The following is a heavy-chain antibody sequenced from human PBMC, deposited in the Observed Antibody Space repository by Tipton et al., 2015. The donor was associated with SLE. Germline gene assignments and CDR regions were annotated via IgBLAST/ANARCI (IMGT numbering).Heavy chain of an antibody. Sequence: LRLSCPVSGGSINGNYWSWIRQPPGQGLEWIGYIDTSGSTNYNPSLESRVTISADTSKNQFSLNLRSVTAADTAIYYCARVVGVRYYYMEDWGHGATVT. V-gene: IGHV4-4*08. CDR3: ARVVGVRYYYMED. CDR1: GGSINGNY. D-gene: IGHD2-15*01. J-gene: IGHJ6*03. CDR2: IDTSGST.